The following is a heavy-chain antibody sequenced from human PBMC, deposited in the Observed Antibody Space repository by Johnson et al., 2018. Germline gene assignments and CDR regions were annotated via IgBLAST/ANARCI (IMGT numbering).Heavy chain of an antibody. CDR2: ISYDGNNK. Sequence: QVQLVESGGGVVQPGRSLRLSCGASGFTFSNYAMHWVRQAPGKGLEWVAVISYDGNNKSYADSVKGPFTISRDNSKNTLYLQMNSLRPEDTAVYYCPRVSSGGAFDIWGQGTMVTVSS. J-gene: IGHJ3*02. CDR1: GFTFSNYA. D-gene: IGHD6-19*01. CDR3: PRVSSGGAFDI. V-gene: IGHV3-30-3*01.